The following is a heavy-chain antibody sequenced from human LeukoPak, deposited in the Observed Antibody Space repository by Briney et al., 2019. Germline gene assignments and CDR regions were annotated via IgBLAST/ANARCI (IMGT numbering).Heavy chain of an antibody. CDR1: GGSFSGYY. V-gene: IGHV4-34*01. J-gene: IGHJ4*02. D-gene: IGHD3-10*02. CDR3: ARYKEYTMSSGGFDN. Sequence: SETLSLTCAVYGGSFSGYYWSWIRQPPGKGLEWIGEINHSGSTNYNPSLKSRVTISVDTSKNQFSLKLSSVTAADTAVYYCARYKEYTMSSGGFDNWGQGTLVTVSS. CDR2: INHSGST.